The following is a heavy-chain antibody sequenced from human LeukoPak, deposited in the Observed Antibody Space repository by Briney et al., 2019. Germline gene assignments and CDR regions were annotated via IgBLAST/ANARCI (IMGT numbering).Heavy chain of an antibody. CDR1: GYRFTSYW. V-gene: IGHV5-51*01. J-gene: IGHJ4*02. Sequence: GESLKISFKGSGYRFTSYWIGWVRQMPGKGLEWMGIIYPGDSDTRYSPSFQGQVTISADKSISTAYLQWSSLKASDTAMYYCARQFSLYYDSSGYYSEDYWGQGTLVTVSS. CDR3: ARQFSLYYDSSGYYSEDY. CDR2: IYPGDSDT. D-gene: IGHD3-22*01.